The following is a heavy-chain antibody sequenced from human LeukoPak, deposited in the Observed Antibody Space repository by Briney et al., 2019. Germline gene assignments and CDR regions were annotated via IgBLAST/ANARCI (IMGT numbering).Heavy chain of an antibody. D-gene: IGHD1-1*01. CDR3: ARLQLERRDAFDI. V-gene: IGHV7-4-1*02. CDR1: GYTFTSNA. J-gene: IGHJ3*02. Sequence: GASVKVSCKASGYTFTSNAMNWVRQAPGQGLEWMEWINTNTGNPTYAQGFTGRFVFSLDTSVSTAYLQISSLKAEDTAVYYCARLQLERRDAFDIWGQGTMVTVSS. CDR2: INTNTGNP.